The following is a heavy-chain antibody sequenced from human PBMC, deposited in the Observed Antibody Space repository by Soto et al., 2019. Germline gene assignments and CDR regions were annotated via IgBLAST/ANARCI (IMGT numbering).Heavy chain of an antibody. Sequence: VIQPLPGPVSGVYIRSPNYYWGWMRPTAGRGLEWIGSIYYSCSTYNNPSLKSRVTISVDTSKNQFSLKLSSVTAADTAVYYCARHPRSSSSYNLFASWGKGTLVTFSS. V-gene: IGHV4-39*01. CDR2: IYYSCST. J-gene: IGHJ5*01. D-gene: IGHD6-13*01. CDR3: ARHPRSSSSYNLFAS. CDR1: GVYIRSPNYY.